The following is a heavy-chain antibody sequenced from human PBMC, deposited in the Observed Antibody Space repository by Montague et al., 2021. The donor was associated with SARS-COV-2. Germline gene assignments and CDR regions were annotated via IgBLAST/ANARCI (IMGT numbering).Heavy chain of an antibody. V-gene: IGHV3-23*01. D-gene: IGHD3-10*01. J-gene: IGHJ4*02. CDR2: TSGPGGTT. Sequence: SLRLSWAASGFTFSSHAVAWVRQAPGKGLEWVAGTSGPGGTTFYLDSVRGRFTISRDNSKNTLYLQLQSLRADDTAIYYCEAIYYYGSGAVDDYWGQGTLVTVSS. CDR1: GFTFSSHA. CDR3: EAIYYYGSGAVDDY.